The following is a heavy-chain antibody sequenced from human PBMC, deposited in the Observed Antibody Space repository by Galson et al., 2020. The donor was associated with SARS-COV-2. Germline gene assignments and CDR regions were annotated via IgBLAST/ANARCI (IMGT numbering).Heavy chain of an antibody. CDR3: ARQGGYSYYYYYYYMDV. Sequence: SQTLSLTCTVSGGSISSSSYYWGWIRQPPGKGLEWIGSIYYSGSTYYNPSLKSRVTISVDTSKNQFSLKLSSVTAADTAVYYCARQGGYSYYYYYYYMDVWGKGTTVTVSS. D-gene: IGHD5-18*01. CDR1: GGSISSSSYY. V-gene: IGHV4-39*01. J-gene: IGHJ6*03. CDR2: IYYSGST.